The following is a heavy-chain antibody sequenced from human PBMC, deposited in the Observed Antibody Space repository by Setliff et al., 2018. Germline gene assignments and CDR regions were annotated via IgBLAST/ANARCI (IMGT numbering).Heavy chain of an antibody. CDR1: GYTLTELS. CDR2: FDPEDGET. J-gene: IGHJ4*02. Sequence: SVKVSCKVSGYTLTELSMHWVRQAPGKGLEWMGGFDPEDGETIYAQKFQGRVTMTEDTSTDTAYMELSSLRSEDTAVYYCATVEAITIAAAGTTIFDYWGQGTLVTVSS. CDR3: ATVEAITIAAAGTTIFDY. V-gene: IGHV1-24*01. D-gene: IGHD6-13*01.